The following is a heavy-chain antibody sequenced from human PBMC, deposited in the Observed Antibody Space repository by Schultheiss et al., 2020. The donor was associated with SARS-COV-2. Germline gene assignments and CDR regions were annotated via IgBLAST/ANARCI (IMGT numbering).Heavy chain of an antibody. Sequence: GESLKISCAASGFTFSNAWMSWVRQAPGKGLEWVSAISGSGGSTYYADSVKGRFTISRDNSKNTLYLQMNSLRAEDTAVYYCAKIGGDCGGDCYSHYYYYGMDVWGQGTTVTVSS. D-gene: IGHD2-21*02. CDR2: ISGSGGST. V-gene: IGHV3-23*01. CDR1: GFTFSNAW. J-gene: IGHJ6*02. CDR3: AKIGGDCGGDCYSHYYYYGMDV.